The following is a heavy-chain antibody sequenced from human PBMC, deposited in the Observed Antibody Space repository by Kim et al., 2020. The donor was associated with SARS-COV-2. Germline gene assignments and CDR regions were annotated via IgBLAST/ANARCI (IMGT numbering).Heavy chain of an antibody. D-gene: IGHD1-1*01. CDR1: GGSFSGYY. CDR3: ARNEEGLEF. V-gene: IGHV4-34*01. CDR2: INHSGST. Sequence: SETLSLTCAVYGGSFSGYYWSWIRQPPGKGLEWIGEINHSGSTNYNPSLKSRVTISVDTSKNQFSLKLSSVTAADTAVYYCARNEEGLEFGGQGTLVTVSS. J-gene: IGHJ4*02.